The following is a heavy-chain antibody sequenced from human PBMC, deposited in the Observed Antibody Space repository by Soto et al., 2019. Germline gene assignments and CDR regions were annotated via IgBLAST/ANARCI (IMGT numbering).Heavy chain of an antibody. CDR2: INLNSGGT. CDR3: AREESSGWALTAGAFDI. D-gene: IGHD6-19*01. CDR1: GYTFTGYY. J-gene: IGHJ3*02. V-gene: IGHV1-2*04. Sequence: ASVQVSCKASGYTFTGYYMHWVRQAPGQGLEWKGWINLNSGGTNYAQKFQGWVTMTSDTSISTAYMELSRLRSDDTAVYYCAREESSGWALTAGAFDIWGQGTMVTVSS.